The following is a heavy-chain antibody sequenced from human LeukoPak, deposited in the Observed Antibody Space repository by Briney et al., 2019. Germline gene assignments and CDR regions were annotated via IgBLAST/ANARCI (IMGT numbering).Heavy chain of an antibody. CDR3: ARDPSVVGYYYDSSGYYSPFDY. J-gene: IGHJ4*02. V-gene: IGHV4-39*07. CDR1: GGSISSSSYY. D-gene: IGHD3-22*01. Sequence: PSETLSLTCTVSGGSISSSSYYWGWIRQPPGKGLEWIGSIYYSGSTYYNPSLKSRVTISVDTSKNQFSLKLSSVTAADTAVYYCARDPSVVGYYYDSSGYYSPFDYWGQGTLVTVSS. CDR2: IYYSGST.